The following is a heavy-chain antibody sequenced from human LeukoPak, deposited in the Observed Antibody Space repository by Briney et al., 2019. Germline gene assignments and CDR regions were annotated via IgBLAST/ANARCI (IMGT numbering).Heavy chain of an antibody. CDR3: VRDRGTYRPIDY. J-gene: IGHJ4*02. Sequence: GGSLRLSCAASGFTVSSNFMNWVRQAPGKGLEWVSSISYTGTYIYYADSVKGRFTISRDNAQNSLYLQMNSLRAEDTAIYYCVRDRGTYRPIDYWGQGTLVTVSS. CDR2: ISYTGTYI. V-gene: IGHV3-21*04. D-gene: IGHD1-26*01. CDR1: GFTVSSNF.